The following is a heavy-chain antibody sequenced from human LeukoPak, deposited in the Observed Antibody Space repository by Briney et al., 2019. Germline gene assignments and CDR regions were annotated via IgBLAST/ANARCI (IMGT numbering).Heavy chain of an antibody. CDR1: GFTFSSHW. J-gene: IGHJ4*02. Sequence: GGSLRLSCAASGFTFSSHWMHWVRQLPGKGLVWVSRIHRDGSSTNYADSVKGRFTISRDNAKNTLYLQVNSLRAEYTAIYYCARARPDGASYFDYWGQGILVTVSS. CDR3: ARARPDGASYFDY. V-gene: IGHV3-74*01. D-gene: IGHD3-10*01. CDR2: IHRDGSST.